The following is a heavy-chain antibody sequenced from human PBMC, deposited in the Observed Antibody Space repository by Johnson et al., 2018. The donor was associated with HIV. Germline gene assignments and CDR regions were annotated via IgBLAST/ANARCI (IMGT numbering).Heavy chain of an antibody. Sequence: QMQLVESGGGLIQPGGSLRLSCAASGFTVSSNYMNWVRQAPGKGLEWVAAMSHAGSSTYYADSVKGRFTISRDNSRNTLYLQMNSLRAEDTAVYYCARVREWEGGEVGDAFDIWGQGTMVTVSS. J-gene: IGHJ3*02. V-gene: IGHV3-30*03. D-gene: IGHD1-26*01. CDR2: MSHAGSST. CDR3: ARVREWEGGEVGDAFDI. CDR1: GFTVSSNY.